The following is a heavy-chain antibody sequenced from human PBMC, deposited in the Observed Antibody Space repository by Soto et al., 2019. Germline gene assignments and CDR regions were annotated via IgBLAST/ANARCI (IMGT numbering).Heavy chain of an antibody. Sequence: SLRLSCAASGFTFSDYYMSWIRQAPGKGLGWVSYISSSSSYTNYADSVKGRFTISRDNAKNSLYLQMNSLRAEDTAVYYCFPSLRDYGMDVWGQGXTVTVYS. J-gene: IGHJ6*02. CDR3: FPSLRDYGMDV. CDR1: GFTFSDYY. D-gene: IGHD3-9*01. V-gene: IGHV3-11*06. CDR2: ISSSSSYT.